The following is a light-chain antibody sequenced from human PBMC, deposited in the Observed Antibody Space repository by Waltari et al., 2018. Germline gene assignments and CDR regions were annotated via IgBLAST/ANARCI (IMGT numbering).Light chain of an antibody. Sequence: SYELTQPPSVSVAPGQTARITCGGDTIGSKHGNCDQHKPGQAPVLVVYDDGDRPSGIPERFSGSNSGNTAALTISRVDAGDEAEYYCQVWDSGTNHYVFGTVTKVTVL. CDR2: DDG. CDR1: TIGSKH. J-gene: IGLJ1*01. V-gene: IGLV3-21*02. CDR3: QVWDSGTNHYV.